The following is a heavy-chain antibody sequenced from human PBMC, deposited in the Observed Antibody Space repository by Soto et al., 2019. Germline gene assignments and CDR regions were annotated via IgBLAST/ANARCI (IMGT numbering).Heavy chain of an antibody. J-gene: IGHJ4*02. CDR1: GFTFSSRA. D-gene: IGHD2-21*02. V-gene: IGHV3-23*01. Sequence: GGSLRLSCAASGFTFSSRAMSWARQAPGKGLEWVSDISASGDSRHHADSVKGRFTISRDNSKNTLYLQMNSLRAEDTAVYYCATDWRLDYWGQGTRVTVSS. CDR2: ISASGDSR. CDR3: ATDWRLDY.